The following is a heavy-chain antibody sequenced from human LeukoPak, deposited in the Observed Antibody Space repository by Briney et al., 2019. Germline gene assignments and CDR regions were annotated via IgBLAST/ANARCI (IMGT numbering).Heavy chain of an antibody. D-gene: IGHD1-26*01. CDR3: AKFSGSYYYYYAMDV. CDR2: ISGSGGST. CDR1: GFTFSNYA. V-gene: IGHV3-23*01. J-gene: IGHJ6*02. Sequence: GGSLRLSCAASGFTFSNYAMSWVRQAPGKGLEGVSVISGSGGSTYYADSVKGRFTISRDNSKNTLYLQMDGLGAENTAVYYCAKFSGSYYYYYAMDVWGQGTTVTVTS.